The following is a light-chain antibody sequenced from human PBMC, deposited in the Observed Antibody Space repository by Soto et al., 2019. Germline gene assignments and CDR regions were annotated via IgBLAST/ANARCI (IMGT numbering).Light chain of an antibody. CDR3: RSYTNCYTLV. Sequence: QSVLTQPAPVSGSPGQSITISCTGTSSDVGGYNYVSWYQQYPGKAPKRMIYDVSNRPSGVSNRFSGSKSGNTAYLTISGLQAEYCADYYCRSYTNCYTLVFGSGPKFTVL. J-gene: IGLJ1*01. CDR2: DVS. CDR1: SSDVGGYNY. V-gene: IGLV2-14*01.